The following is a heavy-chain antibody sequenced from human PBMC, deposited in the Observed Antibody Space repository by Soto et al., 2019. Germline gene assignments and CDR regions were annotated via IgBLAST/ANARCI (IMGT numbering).Heavy chain of an antibody. CDR2: ISSSSSYI. Sequence: GGSLRLSCAASGFTFSSYSMNWVRQAPGKGLEWVSSISSSSSYIYYADSVKGRFTISRDNAKNSLYLQMNSLRAEDTAVYYCAREDTGTTSYFDYWGQGTLVTVSS. J-gene: IGHJ4*02. CDR3: AREDTGTTSYFDY. CDR1: GFTFSSYS. V-gene: IGHV3-21*01. D-gene: IGHD1-7*01.